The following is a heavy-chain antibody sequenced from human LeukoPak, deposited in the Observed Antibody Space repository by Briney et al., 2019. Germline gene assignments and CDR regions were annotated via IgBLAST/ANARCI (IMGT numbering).Heavy chain of an antibody. Sequence: GGSLRLSCAASGFTFSSYAMSWVRQAPGKGLEWVSVIYSGGGTYYADSVKGRFTISRDSSKNTLYLQMNSLRAEDTALYYCARDSSGPGYWGQGTLVTVSS. CDR2: IYSGGGT. CDR1: GFTFSSYA. D-gene: IGHD2/OR15-2a*01. J-gene: IGHJ4*02. V-gene: IGHV3-66*01. CDR3: ARDSSGPGY.